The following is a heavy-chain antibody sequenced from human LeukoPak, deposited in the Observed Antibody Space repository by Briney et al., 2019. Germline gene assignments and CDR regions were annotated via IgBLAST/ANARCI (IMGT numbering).Heavy chain of an antibody. CDR3: ARGGQYFVDSGSLYVGLDV. D-gene: IGHD3-10*01. CDR1: GFTFSNYA. CDR2: ISYDANIE. V-gene: IGHV3-30-3*01. Sequence: HPGGSLRLSCAASGFTFSNYAMHWVRQAPGKGLEWLAMISYDANIENYADSVRGRFTISRDNSRSTLYLQMNSLRPEDTAVFYCARGGQYFVDSGSLYVGLDVWGQGTTVTVSS. J-gene: IGHJ6*02.